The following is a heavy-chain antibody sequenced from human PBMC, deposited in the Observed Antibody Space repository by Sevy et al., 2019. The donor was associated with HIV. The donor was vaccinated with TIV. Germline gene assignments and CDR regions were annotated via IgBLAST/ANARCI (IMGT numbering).Heavy chain of an antibody. V-gene: IGHV1-46*01. CDR2: INPSGGST. Sequence: ASLKVSCKASGYTFTSYYMHWVRQAPGQGLEWMGIINPSGGSTSYAQKFQGRVTMTRDTSTSTVYMELSSLRSEDTAVYYCARDLAQVFPSGFSPVNLNYYYGMDVWGQGTTVTVSS. CDR3: ARDLAQVFPSGFSPVNLNYYYGMDV. CDR1: GYTFTSYY. J-gene: IGHJ6*02. D-gene: IGHD3-9*01.